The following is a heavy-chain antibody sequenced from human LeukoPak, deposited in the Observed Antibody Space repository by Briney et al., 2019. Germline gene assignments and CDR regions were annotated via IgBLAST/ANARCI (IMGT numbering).Heavy chain of an antibody. CDR1: GGSISSYY. Sequence: SETLSLTCTVSGGSISSYYWSWIRQPPGKGLEGSGYIYYSGSTNYNPPLKSRVTLSLDTPNHQFSLYRSSEPAARRAVHYCARDYRMTKRGYFDYWGQGNLVTVSS. D-gene: IGHD4-11*01. V-gene: IGHV4-59*01. J-gene: IGHJ4*02. CDR2: IYYSGST. CDR3: ARDYRMTKRGYFDY.